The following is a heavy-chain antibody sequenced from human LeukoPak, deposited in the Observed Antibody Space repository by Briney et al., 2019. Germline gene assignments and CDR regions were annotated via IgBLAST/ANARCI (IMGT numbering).Heavy chain of an antibody. CDR3: ASDGYSYGYYHLPYGMDV. Sequence: PSETLSLTCAVYGGSFSGYYWSWIRQPPGKGLERIGEINHSGSTNYNPSLKSRVTISVDTSKNQFSLKLSSVTAADTAVYYCASDGYSYGYYHLPYGMDVWGQGTTVTVSS. D-gene: IGHD5-18*01. J-gene: IGHJ6*02. CDR1: GGSFSGYY. V-gene: IGHV4-34*01. CDR2: INHSGST.